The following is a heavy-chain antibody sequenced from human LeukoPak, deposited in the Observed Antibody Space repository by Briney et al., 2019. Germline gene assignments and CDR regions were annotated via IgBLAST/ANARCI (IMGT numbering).Heavy chain of an antibody. J-gene: IGHJ5*02. Sequence: SETRSLTCAVYGGSFSGYYWSWIRQPPGKGLEWIGEINHSGSTNYNPSLKSRVTISVDTSKNQFSLKLSSVTAADTAVYYCARDGITIFGVVIIRGFDPWGQGTLVTVSS. CDR2: INHSGST. D-gene: IGHD3-3*01. CDR1: GGSFSGYY. CDR3: ARDGITIFGVVIIRGFDP. V-gene: IGHV4-34*01.